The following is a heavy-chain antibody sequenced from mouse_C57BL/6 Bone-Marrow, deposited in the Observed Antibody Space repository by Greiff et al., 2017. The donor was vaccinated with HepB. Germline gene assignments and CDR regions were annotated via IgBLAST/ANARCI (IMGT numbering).Heavy chain of an antibody. V-gene: IGHV1-82*01. CDR1: GYAFSSSW. J-gene: IGHJ3*01. CDR3: ARVGSWGTWFAY. Sequence: VQLVESGPELVKPGASVKISCKASGYAFSSSWMNWVKQRPGKGLEWIGRIYPGDGDTNYNGKFKGKATLTADKSSSTAYMQLSSLTSEDSAVYFCARVGSWGTWFAYWGQGTLVTVSA. D-gene: IGHD3-3*01. CDR2: IYPGDGDT.